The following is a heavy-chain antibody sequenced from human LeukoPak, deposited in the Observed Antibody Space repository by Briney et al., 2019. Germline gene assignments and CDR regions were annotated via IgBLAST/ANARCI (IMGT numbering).Heavy chain of an antibody. CDR1: GFTLCRYW. CDR2: IASDGSST. Sequence: RGSLRLSRAASGFTLCRYWMNWVRAAPGKGLWWVSRIASDGSSTTYADSVKGRFSISRDNAKNTLYLQMNSLRVEDTAVYFCARGRPHGNDYWGQGTLVTVSS. V-gene: IGHV3-74*01. CDR3: ARGRPHGNDY. D-gene: IGHD4-23*01. J-gene: IGHJ4*02.